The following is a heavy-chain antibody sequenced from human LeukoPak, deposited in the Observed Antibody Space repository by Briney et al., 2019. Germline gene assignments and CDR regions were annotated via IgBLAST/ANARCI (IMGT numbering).Heavy chain of an antibody. D-gene: IGHD3-10*01. CDR1: GFTFSSYW. CDR2: IKQDGSEK. J-gene: IGHJ5*02. CDR3: ARGFGRP. V-gene: IGHV3-7*03. Sequence: GGSLRLSCAASGFTFSSYWVSWVRQTPGKGLEWVANIKQDGSEKYYVDSVKGRFTISRDNAKNTLYLQMNSPRAEDTAVYYCARGFGRPWGQGTLVTVSS.